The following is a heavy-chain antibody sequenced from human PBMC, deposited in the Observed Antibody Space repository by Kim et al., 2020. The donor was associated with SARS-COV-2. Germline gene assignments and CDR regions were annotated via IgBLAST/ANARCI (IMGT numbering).Heavy chain of an antibody. CDR1: GFTVSSNY. J-gene: IGHJ4*02. Sequence: GGSLRLSCAASGFTVSSNYMSWVRQAPGKGLEWVSVIYSGGSTYYADSVKGRFTISRDNSKNTLYLQMNSLRAEDTAVYYCASTYYYDSSGYYWPDYWGQGTLVTVSS. D-gene: IGHD3-22*01. CDR2: IYSGGST. CDR3: ASTYYYDSSGYYWPDY. V-gene: IGHV3-53*01.